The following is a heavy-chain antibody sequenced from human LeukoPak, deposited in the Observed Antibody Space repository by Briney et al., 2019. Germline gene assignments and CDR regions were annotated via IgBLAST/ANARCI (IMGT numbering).Heavy chain of an antibody. CDR1: GFTFSSYG. CDR2: IRYDGSNK. D-gene: IGHD6-6*01. CDR3: AKASSSATHNWFDP. Sequence: GGSLRLSCAASGFTFSSYGMHWVRQAPGKGLEWVAFIRYDGSNKYYADSVKGRFTISRDNSKNTLYLQMNSLRAEDTAVYYCAKASSSATHNWFDPWGQGTLVTVSS. J-gene: IGHJ5*02. V-gene: IGHV3-30*02.